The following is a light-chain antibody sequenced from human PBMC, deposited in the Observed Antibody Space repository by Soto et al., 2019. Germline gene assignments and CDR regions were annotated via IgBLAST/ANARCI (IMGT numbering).Light chain of an antibody. Sequence: QSVLTQPPSASGSPGQSVSISCTGTSSNIGAYKFVSWYQQHLGRAPRLIIYEVSKRPSGVPDRFSGSKSGNTASLTVSGLQPEDEADYFCNSYAGYVNFGYVFGTGTKVTVL. J-gene: IGLJ1*01. CDR2: EVS. CDR3: NSYAGYVNFGYV. V-gene: IGLV2-8*01. CDR1: SSNIGAYKF.